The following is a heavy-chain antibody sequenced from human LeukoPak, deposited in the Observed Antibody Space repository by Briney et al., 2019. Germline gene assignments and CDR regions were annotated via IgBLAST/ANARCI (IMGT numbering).Heavy chain of an antibody. D-gene: IGHD6-19*01. Sequence: SETLSLTCTVSGGSISSSSYYWSWIRQPPGKGLEWIGEINHSGSTNYNPSLKSRVTISVDTSKNQFSLKLSSVTAADTAVYYCARVSAPRFSSGWYAAGREVDYWGQGTLVTVSS. CDR2: INHSGST. CDR1: GGSISSSSYY. CDR3: ARVSAPRFSSGWYAAGREVDY. J-gene: IGHJ4*02. V-gene: IGHV4-39*07.